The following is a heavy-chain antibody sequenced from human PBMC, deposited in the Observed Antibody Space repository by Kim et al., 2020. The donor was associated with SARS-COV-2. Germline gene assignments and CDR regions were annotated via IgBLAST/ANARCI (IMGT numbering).Heavy chain of an antibody. CDR1: GYTFTSYD. CDR2: MNPNSGNT. V-gene: IGHV1-8*01. Sequence: ASVKVSCKASGYTFTSYDINWVRQATGQGLEWMGWMNPNSGNTGYAQKFQGRVTMTRNTSISTAYMELSSLRSEDTAVYYCARGSRYSRPHGVDVWGQGTTVTVSS. D-gene: IGHD6-13*01. CDR3: ARGSRYSRPHGVDV. J-gene: IGHJ6*02.